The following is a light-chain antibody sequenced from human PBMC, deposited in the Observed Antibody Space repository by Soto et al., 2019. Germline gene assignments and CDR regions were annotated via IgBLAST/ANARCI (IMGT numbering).Light chain of an antibody. CDR3: SSYAGSLTWV. V-gene: IGLV2-23*01. CDR1: GSDVGSFDL. Sequence: QSALTQPASVSGSPEQSITISCTGPGSDVGSFDLVSWYQQHPGKAPKLIIFEGSKRPSGVSDRFSGSKSDNRASLTISGLQGEDEADYYCSSYAGSLTWVFGGGTKLTVL. CDR2: EGS. J-gene: IGLJ3*02.